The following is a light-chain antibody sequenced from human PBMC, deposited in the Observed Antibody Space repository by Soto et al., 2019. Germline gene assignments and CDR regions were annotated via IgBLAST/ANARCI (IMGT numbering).Light chain of an antibody. J-gene: IGKJ5*01. V-gene: IGKV3-15*01. CDR2: GAS. CDR3: HHRGNGIT. CDR1: QSVSSN. Sequence: ETVMRQSPATLSVSPGEGATLSCRASQSVSSNLVWYQHRPGQAPRLLIYGASTRATDIPARFNGSGSGTDFTLTSSSLEPEDFAVYYCHHRGNGITFGQGTRLEI.